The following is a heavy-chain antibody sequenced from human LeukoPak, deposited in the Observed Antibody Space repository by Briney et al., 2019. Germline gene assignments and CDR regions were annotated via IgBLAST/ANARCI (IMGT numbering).Heavy chain of an antibody. CDR2: INPNSGGT. V-gene: IGHV1-2*02. CDR3: ARDGKLKWLQLIN. J-gene: IGHJ4*02. D-gene: IGHD5-12*01. Sequence: ASVKVSCKASGYTFTGYYMLWVRQAPGQGLEWMGWINPNSGGTNYAQKFQGRVTMTRDTSISTAYMELSRLRSDDTAVYYCARDGKLKWLQLINWGQGTLVTVSS. CDR1: GYTFTGYY.